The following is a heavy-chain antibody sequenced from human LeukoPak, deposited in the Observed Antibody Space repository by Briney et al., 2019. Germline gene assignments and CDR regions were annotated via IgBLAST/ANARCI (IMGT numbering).Heavy chain of an antibody. J-gene: IGHJ4*02. CDR1: GYTLTELS. Sequence: ASVKVSRKVSGYTLTELSMHWVRQAPGKGLEWMGGFDPEDGETIYAQKFQGRVTMTEDTSTDTAYMELSSLRSEDTAVYYCATEPLTGDLAGYDYWGQGTLVTVSS. CDR2: FDPEDGET. D-gene: IGHD7-27*01. V-gene: IGHV1-24*01. CDR3: ATEPLTGDLAGYDY.